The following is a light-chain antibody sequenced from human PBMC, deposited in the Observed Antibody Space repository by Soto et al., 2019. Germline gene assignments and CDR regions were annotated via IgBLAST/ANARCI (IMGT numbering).Light chain of an antibody. CDR2: AAS. CDR1: QSISTF. J-gene: IGKJ3*01. Sequence: DIQMTQSPSSLSASVGDRVTITCRASQSISTFLNWYQQKPGTAPKLVIYAASSLQSGVPSRFSGSGSGTDFTLTIRSLQPEDFAPYYCQQTYSTPRAFGPGTKVDIK. CDR3: QQTYSTPRA. V-gene: IGKV1-39*01.